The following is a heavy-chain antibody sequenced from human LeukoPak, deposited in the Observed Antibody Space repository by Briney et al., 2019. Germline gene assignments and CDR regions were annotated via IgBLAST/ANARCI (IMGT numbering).Heavy chain of an antibody. D-gene: IGHD5-24*01. Sequence: GGSLRLSCSASGFTFSNYAMHWVRQAPGKGLEWVAVISYDGSNKYYADSVKGRFTISRDNSKNTLYLQMNSLRAEDTAVYYCARGEIRGLNDYWGQGTLVTVSS. CDR2: ISYDGSNK. J-gene: IGHJ4*02. CDR1: GFTFSNYA. V-gene: IGHV3-30-3*01. CDR3: ARGEIRGLNDY.